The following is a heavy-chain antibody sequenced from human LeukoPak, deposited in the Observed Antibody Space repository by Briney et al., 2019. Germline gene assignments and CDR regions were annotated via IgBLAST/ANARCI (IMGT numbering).Heavy chain of an antibody. CDR1: GGSISSYY. CDR2: IYTSGST. D-gene: IGHD3-9*01. CDR3: ARVGYDILTGYQYYFDY. V-gene: IGHV4-4*07. Sequence: SETLSLNCTVSGGSISSYYWSWIRQPAGKGLEWIGRIYTSGSTNYNPSLKSRVTMSVGTSKNQFSLKLSSVTAADTAVYYCARVGYDILTGYQYYFDYWGQGTLVTVSS. J-gene: IGHJ4*02.